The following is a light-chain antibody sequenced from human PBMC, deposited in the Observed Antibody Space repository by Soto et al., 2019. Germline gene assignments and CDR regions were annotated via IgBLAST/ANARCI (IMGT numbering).Light chain of an antibody. J-gene: IGLJ2*01. CDR2: YDS. CDR3: QVWDSASDHVE. Sequence: SYELTQPPSVSVAPGETASITCGGDNVGSKGVHWYQQKAGQAPVLVIYYDSDRPSGIPERFSGSNSGHTATLTISRVEAGDEADYYCQVWDSASDHVEFGGGTKLTVL. V-gene: IGLV3-21*01. CDR1: NVGSKG.